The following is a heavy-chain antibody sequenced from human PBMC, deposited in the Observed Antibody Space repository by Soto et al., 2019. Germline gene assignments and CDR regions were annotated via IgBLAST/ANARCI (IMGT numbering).Heavy chain of an antibody. D-gene: IGHD3-22*01. CDR2: IGWDDDK. J-gene: IGHJ4*02. CDR1: GFSLSTSGMC. CDR3: ARDLGNYDSSGYYLHYFDY. Sequence: GSGPTLVNPTQTLTLTCTFSGFSLSTSGMCVSWIRQPPGKALEWLALIGWDDDKYYSTSLKTRLTISKDTSKNQVVLTMTNMDPVDTATYYCARDLGNYDSSGYYLHYFDYWGQGTLVTVSS. V-gene: IGHV2-70*01.